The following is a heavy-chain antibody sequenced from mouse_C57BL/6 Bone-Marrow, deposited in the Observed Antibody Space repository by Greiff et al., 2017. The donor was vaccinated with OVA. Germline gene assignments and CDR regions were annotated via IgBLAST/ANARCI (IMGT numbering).Heavy chain of an antibody. CDR2: INPSTGYT. D-gene: IGHD1-1*01. V-gene: IGHV1-7*01. CDR1: GYTFTSYW. Sequence: VKLQQSGAELAKPGASVKMSCKASGYTFTSYWMHWVKQRPGQGLEWIGYINPSTGYTEYNQKFKDKATLTADKSSSTAYMQLSSLTSEDSAVYYCARSFYYGSSYGIGAYWGQGTLVTVSA. J-gene: IGHJ3*01. CDR3: ARSFYYGSSYGIGAY.